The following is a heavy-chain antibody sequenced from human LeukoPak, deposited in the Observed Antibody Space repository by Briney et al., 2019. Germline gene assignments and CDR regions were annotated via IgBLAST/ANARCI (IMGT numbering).Heavy chain of an antibody. V-gene: IGHV3-23*01. CDR2: TTGSGGST. Sequence: GGSLRLSCAASGFTFSSYAMSWVRQAPGKGLEWVSSTTGSGGSTYHADSVEGRFTISRDNSKNTLYLQMNSLRAEDTAVYYCAKGTSKGFLGYFNYWGQGTVVTVSS. CDR3: AKGTSKGFLGYFNY. D-gene: IGHD3-9*01. CDR1: GFTFSSYA. J-gene: IGHJ4*02.